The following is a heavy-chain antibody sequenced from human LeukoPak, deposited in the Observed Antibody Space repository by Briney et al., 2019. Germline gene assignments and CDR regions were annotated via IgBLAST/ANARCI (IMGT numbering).Heavy chain of an antibody. D-gene: IGHD2-21*02. V-gene: IGHV3-53*01. CDR2: IYSGGRT. Sequence: GGSLRLSCVASGFIFSSNYMSWVRQAPGKGLEWVSVIYSGGRTYYADSVKGRFTISRDNSKSTLYLQMNSLRAEDTAVYYCARGDVYFGYWGQGTLVTVSS. CDR3: ARGDVYFGY. J-gene: IGHJ4*02. CDR1: GFIFSSNY.